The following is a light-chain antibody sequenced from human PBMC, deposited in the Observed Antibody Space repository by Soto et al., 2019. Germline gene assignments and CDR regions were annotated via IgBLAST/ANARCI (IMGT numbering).Light chain of an antibody. CDR1: QAISNS. CDR2: AAS. CDR3: QSYNTARHT. V-gene: IGKV1-27*01. J-gene: IGKJ5*01. Sequence: DIQMTQSPSCLSASMGDRVSITCRASQAISNSLAWYQQKPGKPPQLLFYAASTLQSGVPSRFSGSGSGTDFTLTISGLQPEDLATYYCQSYNTARHTFGQGSRLEIK.